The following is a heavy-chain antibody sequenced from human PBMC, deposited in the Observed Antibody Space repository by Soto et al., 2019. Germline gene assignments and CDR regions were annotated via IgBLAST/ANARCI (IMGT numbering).Heavy chain of an antibody. CDR3: ARDLDYDFWSGYQP. V-gene: IGHV4-59*01. CDR1: GGSISTYY. Sequence: SETLSLTCTVSGGSISTYYWTWIRQPPGKGLEWIGYIYYSVTTKFNPSLKSRVTISVDTSKNQFSLRLTSVTAADTAVYYCARDLDYDFWSGYQPWGQGTLVTVSS. J-gene: IGHJ5*02. CDR2: IYYSVTT. D-gene: IGHD3-3*01.